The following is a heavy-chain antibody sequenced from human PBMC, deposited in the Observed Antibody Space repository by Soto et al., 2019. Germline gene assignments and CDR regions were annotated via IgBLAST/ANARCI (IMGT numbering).Heavy chain of an antibody. CDR3: ARGRGAAGTDSVQYYGMDV. Sequence: EVQLVESGGGLVKPGGSLRLSCAASGFTFSSYSMNWVRQAPGKGLDWVSFISSSSSYIYYAGSVKGRFTISRDNAKNSLYLQMNSLRAEDTAVYYCARGRGAAGTDSVQYYGMDVWGQGTTVTVSS. V-gene: IGHV3-21*01. CDR2: ISSSSSYI. J-gene: IGHJ6*02. D-gene: IGHD6-13*01. CDR1: GFTFSSYS.